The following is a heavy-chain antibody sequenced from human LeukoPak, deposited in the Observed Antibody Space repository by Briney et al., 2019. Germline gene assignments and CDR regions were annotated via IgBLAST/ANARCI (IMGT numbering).Heavy chain of an antibody. J-gene: IGHJ4*02. CDR3: ARDSYGDSGFDY. CDR2: IYYSGST. Sequence: SETLSLTCTVSGGSISRYYWSWIRQPPGKGLEWIGYIYYSGSTNYNPSLKSRVTLSVDTSKNQFSLKLSSVTAADTAVYYCARDSYGDSGFDYWGQGTLVTVSS. D-gene: IGHD4-17*01. CDR1: GGSISRYY. V-gene: IGHV4-59*01.